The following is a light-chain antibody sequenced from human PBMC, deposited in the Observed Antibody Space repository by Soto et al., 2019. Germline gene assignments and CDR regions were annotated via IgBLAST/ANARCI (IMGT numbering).Light chain of an antibody. CDR1: QSVNDY. CDR3: QQSFSTPYI. V-gene: IGKV1-39*01. J-gene: IGKJ2*01. CDR2: AAS. Sequence: DFQVTQSPSSLSASVGDRVTITCRASQSVNDYLNWYQQRPGKAPRLLIYAASTLHSGVPSRFSGSGFGTDFSLTITSLQPEDIATSYCQQSFSTPYIFGQGTKLEIK.